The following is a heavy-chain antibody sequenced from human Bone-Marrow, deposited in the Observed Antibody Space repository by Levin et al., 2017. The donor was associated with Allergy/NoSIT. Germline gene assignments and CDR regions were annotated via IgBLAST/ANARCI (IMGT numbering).Heavy chain of an antibody. CDR3: AKESSDFLDY. V-gene: IGHV3-30*18. CDR2: ISYDGSNK. Sequence: GESLKISCAASGFTFSSFGMHWVRQAPGKGLEWVAVISYDGSNKYYADSVKGRFTISRDNSKNTLYLQMNSLRAEDTAVYYCAKESSDFLDYWGQGTLVTVSS. D-gene: IGHD3-3*01. CDR1: GFTFSSFG. J-gene: IGHJ4*02.